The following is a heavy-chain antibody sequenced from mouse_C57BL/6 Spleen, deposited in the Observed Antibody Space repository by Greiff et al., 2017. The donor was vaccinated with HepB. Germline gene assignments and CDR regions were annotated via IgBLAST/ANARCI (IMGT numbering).Heavy chain of an antibody. CDR1: GYTFTSYW. D-gene: IGHD1-1*01. V-gene: IGHV1S81*02. J-gene: IGHJ2*01. CDR2: TNPTNGRT. Sequence: VQLQQSGAELVKAGASVKMSCKASGYTFTSYWMHWVKQRLGQGLEWFAETNPTNGRTYYNEKFKSKATLTVDKSSSTAYMLLSGPTFEDSAVYYCARIKKIVATYFDYWGQVTTLTVSS. CDR3: ARIKKIVATYFDY.